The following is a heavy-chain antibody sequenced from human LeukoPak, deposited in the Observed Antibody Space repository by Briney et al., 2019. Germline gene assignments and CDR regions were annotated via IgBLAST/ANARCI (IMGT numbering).Heavy chain of an antibody. CDR1: GFTFEDHG. Sequence: GGSLRLSCAASGFTFEDHGMSWVRQVAGKGLEWVSAVDPAGEHTFYVDSVRGRFTVSRDNSKNTLYLEMNSLTAEDTAVYFCAKEMGHSLPFDCWGQGTLLTVSS. CDR2: VDPAGEHT. V-gene: IGHV3-23*01. D-gene: IGHD1-26*01. CDR3: AKEMGHSLPFDC. J-gene: IGHJ4*02.